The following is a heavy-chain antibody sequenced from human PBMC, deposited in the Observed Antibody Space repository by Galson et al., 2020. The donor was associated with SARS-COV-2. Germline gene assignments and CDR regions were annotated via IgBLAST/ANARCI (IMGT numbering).Heavy chain of an antibody. CDR2: IIPIFGTT. Sequence: SSVKVSCKASGGTFDSHSISWVRQAPGQGLEWMGGIIPIFGTTDYAQKFQGRVTLTADESTNMVYMEVNSLRSEDTATYYCTRGETSAWHGAFDIWGQGTMVTVSS. CDR1: GGTFDSHS. CDR3: TRGETSAWHGAFDI. V-gene: IGHV1-69*13. D-gene: IGHD2-2*01. J-gene: IGHJ3*02.